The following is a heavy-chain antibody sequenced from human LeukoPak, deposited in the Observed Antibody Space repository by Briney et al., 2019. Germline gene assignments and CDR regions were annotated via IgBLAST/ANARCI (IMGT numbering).Heavy chain of an antibody. Sequence: KPGGSLRLSCAASGFTFSTYNMNWVRQAPGKGLEWVSSITSSSSYIYYADSVKGRFTISRDNAKNSLYLQMNSLRAEDTAVYYCAKDPEKGLAVARLEHWGQGTLVTVSS. CDR1: GFTFSTYN. CDR3: AKDPEKGLAVARLEH. CDR2: ITSSSSYI. J-gene: IGHJ5*02. V-gene: IGHV3-21*01. D-gene: IGHD6-19*01.